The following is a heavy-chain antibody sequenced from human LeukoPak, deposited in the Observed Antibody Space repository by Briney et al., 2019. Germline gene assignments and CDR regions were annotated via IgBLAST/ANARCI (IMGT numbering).Heavy chain of an antibody. D-gene: IGHD6-19*01. V-gene: IGHV3-30-3*01. J-gene: IGHJ4*02. CDR2: ISYDGSNK. Sequence: GGSLRLSCAASGFTFSSYGAHWVRQAPGKGLEWVAVISYDGSNKYYADSVKGRFTISRDNSKNTLYLQMNSLRAEDTAVYCCAREGGSGWYYFDYWGQGTLVTVSS. CDR1: GFTFSSYG. CDR3: AREGGSGWYYFDY.